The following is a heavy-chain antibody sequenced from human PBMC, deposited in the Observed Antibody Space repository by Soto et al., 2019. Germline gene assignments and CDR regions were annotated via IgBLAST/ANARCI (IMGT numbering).Heavy chain of an antibody. CDR2: IIPIFGVT. J-gene: IGHJ4*02. Sequence: QVQLVQSGAEVKKPGSSVKVSCKASGGTFSSYTITWVRQAPGQGLEWLGRIIPIFGVTNYAQKFMDRVTITADRSTTTAYMELSRLRSEDTAVYYCVRDWESTTQTWGFGDSWGQGTMVTVSS. D-gene: IGHD1-26*01. CDR1: GGTFSSYT. V-gene: IGHV1-69*08. CDR3: VRDWESTTQTWGFGDS.